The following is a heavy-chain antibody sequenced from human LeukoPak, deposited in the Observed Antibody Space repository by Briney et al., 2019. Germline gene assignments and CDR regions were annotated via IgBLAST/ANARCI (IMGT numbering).Heavy chain of an antibody. CDR2: IYSGGST. D-gene: IGHD4-11*01. V-gene: IGHV3-66*01. CDR3: ARDDYSNYSWFDP. CDR1: GFTVSSNY. J-gene: IGHJ5*02. Sequence: GGSLRLSCAASGFTVSSNYMSWVRQAPGKGLEWVSVIYSGGSTYYADSVKGRFTISRDNSKNTLYLQMNSLRAEDTAVYYCARDDYSNYSWFDPWGQGTLVTVSS.